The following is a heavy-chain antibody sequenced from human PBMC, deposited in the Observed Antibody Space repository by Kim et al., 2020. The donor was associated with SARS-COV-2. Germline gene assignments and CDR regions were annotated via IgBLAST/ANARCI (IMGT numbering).Heavy chain of an antibody. J-gene: IGHJ6*02. V-gene: IGHV4-61*01. CDR1: GGSVSSGSYY. CDR2: IYYSGST. D-gene: IGHD6-13*01. Sequence: SETLSLTCTVSGGSVSSGSYYWSWIRQPPGKGLEWIGYIYYSGSTNYNPSLKSRVTISVDTSKNQFSLKLSSVTAADTAVYYCASSYSSSWYENGGYYYYGMDVWGQGTTVTVSS. CDR3: ASSYSSSWYENGGYYYYGMDV.